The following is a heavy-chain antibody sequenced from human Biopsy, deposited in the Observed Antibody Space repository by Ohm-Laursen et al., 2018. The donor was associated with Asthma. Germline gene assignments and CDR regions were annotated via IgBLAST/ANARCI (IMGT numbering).Heavy chain of an antibody. J-gene: IGHJ5*02. CDR2: IDQSGYT. V-gene: IGHV4-34*01. CDR1: GGYLTGHY. Sequence: SETLSLTCIVYGGYLTGHYWNWIRQPPGKGLEWIGEIDQSGYTNYNPSLKSRVTISADTSKNQFHLNLSSVTAADTAVYFCARAAITGIRGWFDPWGQGTPVTVSS. D-gene: IGHD1-20*01. CDR3: ARAAITGIRGWFDP.